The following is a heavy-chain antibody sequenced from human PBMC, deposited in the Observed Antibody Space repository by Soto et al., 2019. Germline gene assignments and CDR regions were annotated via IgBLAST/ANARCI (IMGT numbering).Heavy chain of an antibody. J-gene: IGHJ4*02. V-gene: IGHV3-23*01. CDR3: AKGPHIVVVTATFDY. D-gene: IGHD2-21*02. Sequence: PGGSLRLSCAASGFTFSSYAMSWVRQAPGKGLEWVSAISGSGGSTYYADSVKGRFTISRDNSKNTLYLQMNSLRAEDTAVYYCAKGPHIVVVTATFDYWGQGTLVTVSS. CDR1: GFTFSSYA. CDR2: ISGSGGST.